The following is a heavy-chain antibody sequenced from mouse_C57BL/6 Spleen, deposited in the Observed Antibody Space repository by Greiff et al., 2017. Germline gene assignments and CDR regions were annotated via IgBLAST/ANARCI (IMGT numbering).Heavy chain of an antibody. CDR3: ARGEGYDGYYAMDY. V-gene: IGHV1-81*01. J-gene: IGHJ4*01. CDR1: GYTFTSYG. D-gene: IGHD2-2*01. CDR2: IYPRSGNT. Sequence: QVQLQQSGAELARPGASVKLSCKASGYTFTSYGISWVKQRTGQGLEWIGEIYPRSGNTYYNEKFKGKATLTADKSSSTAYMELRSLTSADAAVYFCARGEGYDGYYAMDYWGQGTSVTVSS.